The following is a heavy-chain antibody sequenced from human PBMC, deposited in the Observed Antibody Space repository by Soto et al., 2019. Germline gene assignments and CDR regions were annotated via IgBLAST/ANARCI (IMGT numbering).Heavy chain of an antibody. CDR3: ARDYYDSSGPGGYFDY. V-gene: IGHV1-3*01. J-gene: IGHJ4*02. CDR1: GYTFTSYA. Sequence: ASVKVSCKASGYTFTSYAMHWVRQAPGQRLEWMGWINAGNGNTKYSQKFQGRVTITRDTSASTAYMELSSLRSEDTAVYYCARDYYDSSGPGGYFDYWGQGTLVTVSS. D-gene: IGHD3-22*01. CDR2: INAGNGNT.